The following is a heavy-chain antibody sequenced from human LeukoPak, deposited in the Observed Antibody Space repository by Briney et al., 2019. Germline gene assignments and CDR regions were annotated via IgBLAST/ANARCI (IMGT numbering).Heavy chain of an antibody. CDR3: AKDIKAGFAGHYYYMDV. V-gene: IGHV3-9*03. CDR1: GFTFDDYA. Sequence: PGGSLRLSCAASGFTFDDYAMHWVRQAPGKGLEWVSGISWNSGSIGYADSVKGRFTISRDNAKNSLFLQMNSLRAEDMALYYCAKDIKAGFAGHYYYMDVWGKGTTVTVSS. D-gene: IGHD1-1*01. CDR2: ISWNSGSI. J-gene: IGHJ6*03.